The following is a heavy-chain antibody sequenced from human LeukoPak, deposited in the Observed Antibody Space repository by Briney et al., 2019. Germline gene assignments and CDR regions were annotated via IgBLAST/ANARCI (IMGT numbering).Heavy chain of an antibody. Sequence: ASETLSLTCAVYGGSFSGYYWSWIRQPPGKGLEWIGEINHSGSTNYNPSLKSRVTISVDKSKNQFSLKLSSMTAADTAVYYCARVSYSSSWSEFDYWGQGTLVTVSS. J-gene: IGHJ4*02. V-gene: IGHV4-34*01. CDR1: GGSFSGYY. CDR2: INHSGST. D-gene: IGHD6-13*01. CDR3: ARVSYSSSWSEFDY.